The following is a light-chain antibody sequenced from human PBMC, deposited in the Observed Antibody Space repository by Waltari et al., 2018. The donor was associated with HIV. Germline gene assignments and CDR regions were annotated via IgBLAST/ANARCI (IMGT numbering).Light chain of an antibody. CDR2: QAS. Sequence: DIQMNQSPDTLSASVGDRVTITGRASQNIGNWLAWYQLKPWKAPNLLIYQASNLEIGVPSRSSGIGSGTEFTLTIISLQPDDFPTYFCQQYSSYSWTFAQGTKVEIK. J-gene: IGKJ1*01. CDR1: QNIGNW. CDR3: QQYSSYSWT. V-gene: IGKV1-5*03.